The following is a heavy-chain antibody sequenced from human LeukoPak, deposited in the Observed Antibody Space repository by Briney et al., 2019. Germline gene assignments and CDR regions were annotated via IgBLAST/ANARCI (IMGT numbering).Heavy chain of an antibody. CDR1: GFTFSSYA. CDR3: ANGDSSGYYYIYFDY. D-gene: IGHD3-22*01. V-gene: IGHV3-23*01. CDR2: ISGSGGST. Sequence: GGSLRLSCAASGFTFSSYAMSWVRQAPGKGLEWVSAISGSGGSTYYADSVKGRFTISRDNSKNTLYLQMNSLRAEDTAVYYCANGDSSGYYYIYFDYWGQGTLVTVSS. J-gene: IGHJ4*02.